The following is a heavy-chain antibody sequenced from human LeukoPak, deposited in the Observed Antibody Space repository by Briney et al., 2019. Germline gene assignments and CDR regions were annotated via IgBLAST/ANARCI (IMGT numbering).Heavy chain of an antibody. J-gene: IGHJ5*02. CDR1: GFTFSSYW. Sequence: GGSLRLSCAASGFTFSSYWMHWVRHAPGKGLVWVSLINSAGSTTTYADSVKGRFTISRDNAKNTLYPQMNSLRAEDTAVYYCASSYGSGRFDPWGQGTLVTVSS. CDR2: INSAGSTT. D-gene: IGHD3-10*01. CDR3: ASSYGSGRFDP. V-gene: IGHV3-74*01.